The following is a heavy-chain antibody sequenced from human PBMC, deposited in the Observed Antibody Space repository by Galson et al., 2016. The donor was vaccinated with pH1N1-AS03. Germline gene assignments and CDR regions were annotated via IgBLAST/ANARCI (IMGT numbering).Heavy chain of an antibody. CDR3: VRTKATRDGWTPFDY. CDR2: IFPGDSDT. Sequence: VKKPGESLKISCKASEYTFSTYWIAWVRQMPGKGLQWMGIIFPGDSDTTYAPSFQGQVTISADRSITTVYLQWDSLKASDTAIYYCVRTKATRDGWTPFDYWGQGTLVTVSS. J-gene: IGHJ4*02. D-gene: IGHD1-14*01. V-gene: IGHV5-51*01. CDR1: EYTFSTYW.